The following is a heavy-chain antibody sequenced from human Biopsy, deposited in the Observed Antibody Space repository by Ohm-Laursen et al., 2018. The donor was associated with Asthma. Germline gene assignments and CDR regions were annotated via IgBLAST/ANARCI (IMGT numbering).Heavy chain of an antibody. Sequence: SAKVSCKASGYTFIHFAIHWVRQAPGQRLEWMGGINAAVGNTKYSQKFQGRVTITRDTSASTAYMDLRSLRSEDTAMYYCARTYYDFLTGQVNDAFALWGQGTMVTVSS. CDR1: GYTFIHFA. D-gene: IGHD3-9*01. V-gene: IGHV1-3*01. CDR2: INAAVGNT. J-gene: IGHJ3*01. CDR3: ARTYYDFLTGQVNDAFAL.